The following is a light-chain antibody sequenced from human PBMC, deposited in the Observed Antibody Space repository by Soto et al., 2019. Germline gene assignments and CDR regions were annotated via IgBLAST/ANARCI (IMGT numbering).Light chain of an antibody. CDR1: NIGSKN. J-gene: IGLJ2*01. CDR3: QVWDTSAVL. V-gene: IGLV3-9*01. Sequence: SYELTQPLSVSVALGQTARITCGGNNIGSKNVHWYQQKPGQAPVLVIYRDSYRPSGIPERFSGSNSGNTATLTISGAQAGDEADYYCQVWDTSAVLFGGGTKVTVL. CDR2: RDS.